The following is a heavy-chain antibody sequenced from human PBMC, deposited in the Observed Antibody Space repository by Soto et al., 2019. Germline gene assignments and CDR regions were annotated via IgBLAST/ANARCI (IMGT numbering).Heavy chain of an antibody. Sequence: SLRLSCAASGFTFDDYAIHWFRQAPGKGLEWVSGISWNSGSIGYADSVKGRFTISRDNAKNSLYLQMNSLRAEDTALYYCARAPGYYGMDVWGQGTTVTVSS. V-gene: IGHV3-9*01. CDR1: GFTFDDYA. CDR2: ISWNSGSI. CDR3: ARAPGYYGMDV. J-gene: IGHJ6*02.